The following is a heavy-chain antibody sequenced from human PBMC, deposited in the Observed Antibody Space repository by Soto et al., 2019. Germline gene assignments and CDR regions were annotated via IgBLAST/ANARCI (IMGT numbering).Heavy chain of an antibody. J-gene: IGHJ4*02. V-gene: IGHV5-10-1*03. Sequence: EVQLVQSGAEVKKPGESLTVSCKGSGYSFTSYWITWVRQMPGKGLEWVGRVDPSDSSINYGPSFRGHVTISADRSISTAYLQWSTLKASDTAVYFCARGVKMATPHKYFFDYWGQGTLVTVSS. D-gene: IGHD5-12*01. CDR3: ARGVKMATPHKYFFDY. CDR1: GYSFTSYW. CDR2: VDPSDSSI.